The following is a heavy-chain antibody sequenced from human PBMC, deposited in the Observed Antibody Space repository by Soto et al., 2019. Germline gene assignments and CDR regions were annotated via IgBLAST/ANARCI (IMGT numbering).Heavy chain of an antibody. CDR2: IYYSGST. CDR1: GGSISSYY. V-gene: IGHV4-59*08. J-gene: IGHJ4*02. CDR3: ARHNDYGLYFDY. D-gene: IGHD4-17*01. Sequence: SETLSLTCTVSGGSISSYYWSWIRQPPGKGLEWTGYIYYSGSTNYNPSLKSRVTISVDTSKNQFSLKLSSVTAADTAVYYCARHNDYGLYFDYWGQGTLVTVSS.